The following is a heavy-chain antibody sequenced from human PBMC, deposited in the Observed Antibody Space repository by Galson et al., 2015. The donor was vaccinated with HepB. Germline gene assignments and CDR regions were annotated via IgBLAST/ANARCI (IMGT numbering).Heavy chain of an antibody. Sequence: SLRLSCAASGFTFSSYGMHWVRQAPGKGLEWVAVIWYDGSNKYYAESVKGRFTISRDNSKNTLYLQLNSLRAEDTAVYYCAREVQVVRGVIHNWFDPWGQGTLVTVSS. CDR3: AREVQVVRGVIHNWFDP. V-gene: IGHV3-33*08. J-gene: IGHJ5*02. CDR1: GFTFSSYG. D-gene: IGHD3-10*01. CDR2: IWYDGSNK.